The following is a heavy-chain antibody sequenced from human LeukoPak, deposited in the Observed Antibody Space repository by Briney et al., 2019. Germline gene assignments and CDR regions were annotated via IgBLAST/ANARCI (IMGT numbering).Heavy chain of an antibody. V-gene: IGHV6-1*01. J-gene: IGHJ4*02. D-gene: IGHD3-10*01. CDR2: TYHRSKWYN. Sequence: SRTLSLTCAISGDIHSSNSAAWNWIRQSPSRGPQWLGRTYHRSKWYNDYAVSVKSRITINPDTSKNQFSLQLNSVTPDDTAVYYCASLGSGSPLHDYWGQGTLVTVSS. CDR3: ASLGSGSPLHDY. CDR1: GDIHSSNSAA.